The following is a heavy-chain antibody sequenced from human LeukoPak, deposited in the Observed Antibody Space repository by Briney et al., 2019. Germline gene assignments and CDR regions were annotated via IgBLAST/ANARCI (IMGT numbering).Heavy chain of an antibody. Sequence: GGSLRLSCAASGFTFSSYSMNWVRQAPGKGLERVSSISSSSYIYYADSVKGRFTISRDNAKNSLYLQMNSLRAEDTAVYYCAKDVVVVVAAPHFDYWGQGTLVTVSS. CDR2: ISSSSYI. CDR3: AKDVVVVVAAPHFDY. V-gene: IGHV3-21*04. CDR1: GFTFSSYS. J-gene: IGHJ4*02. D-gene: IGHD2-15*01.